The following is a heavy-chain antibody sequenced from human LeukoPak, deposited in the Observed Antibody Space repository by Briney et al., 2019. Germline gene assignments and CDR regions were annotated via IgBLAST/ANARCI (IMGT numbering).Heavy chain of an antibody. J-gene: IGHJ3*02. CDR3: AKFLTGQYDAFDI. D-gene: IGHD3-9*01. V-gene: IGHV3-11*03. CDR2: IGSASTYT. CDR1: GFTFSNFY. Sequence: SGGSLRLSRAASGFTFSNFYMSWISQAPGKGLEWVSFIGSASTYTNVADSVKVRFTGSRDKAKISLLLQMLSLRAADTAVYYCAKFLTGQYDAFDIWGQGTMVTVSA.